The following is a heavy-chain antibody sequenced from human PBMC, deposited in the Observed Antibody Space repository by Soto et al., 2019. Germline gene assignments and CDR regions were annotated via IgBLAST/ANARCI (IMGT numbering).Heavy chain of an antibody. Sequence: EVQLLESGGGLVQPGGSLRLSCAASGFTFSSYAMSWVRQAPGKGLEWVSAISGSGGSTYYADSVRGRFTISRDNSKNTLYLQMNSLRAEDTAVYYCAEGPSWAAMGIDYWGQGTLVTVSS. V-gene: IGHV3-23*01. CDR1: GFTFSSYA. J-gene: IGHJ4*02. CDR3: AEGPSWAAMGIDY. D-gene: IGHD2-2*01. CDR2: ISGSGGST.